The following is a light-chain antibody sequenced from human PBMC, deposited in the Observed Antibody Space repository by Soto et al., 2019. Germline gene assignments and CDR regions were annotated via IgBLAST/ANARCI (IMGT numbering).Light chain of an antibody. CDR1: QDISNS. CDR3: QHYDNLPRYT. CDR2: DAS. J-gene: IGKJ2*01. Sequence: DLPMTQSPSSLSTSVGERVTITCQASQDISNSLNWYQQKPGKAPNLLIYDASKLQTGVPSRFSGGGSGTHFTFTISNLQPEDIATYYCQHYDNLPRYTFGLGTKLEIK. V-gene: IGKV1-33*01.